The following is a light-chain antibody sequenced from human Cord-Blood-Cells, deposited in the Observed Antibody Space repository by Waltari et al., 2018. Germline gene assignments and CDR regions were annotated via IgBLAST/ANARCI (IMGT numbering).Light chain of an antibody. CDR1: HSLLHSNGYNY. CDR3: MQALQTPRT. Sequence: DIVMTQSPLSLPVTPGEPASISSRSSHSLLHSNGYNYLDWYLQKPGQSPQLLIYLGSNRASGVPDRFSGSGSGTDFTLKISRVEAEDVGVYYCMQALQTPRTFGQGTKVEIK. J-gene: IGKJ1*01. V-gene: IGKV2-28*01. CDR2: LGS.